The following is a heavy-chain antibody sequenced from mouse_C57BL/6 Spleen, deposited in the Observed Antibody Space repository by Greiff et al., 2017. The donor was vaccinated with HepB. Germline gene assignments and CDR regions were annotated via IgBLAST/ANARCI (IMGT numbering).Heavy chain of an antibody. CDR2: IYPRSGNT. CDR3: ARKDYSNSYYFDY. CDR1: GYTFTSYG. Sequence: QVQLQQSGAELARPGASVKLSCKASGYTFTSYGLSWVKQRTGQGLEWIGEIYPRSGNTYYNEKVKGKATLAADKSSSTAYMELRSLTSEDSAVYFCARKDYSNSYYFDYWGQGTTLTVSS. J-gene: IGHJ2*01. V-gene: IGHV1-81*01. D-gene: IGHD2-5*01.